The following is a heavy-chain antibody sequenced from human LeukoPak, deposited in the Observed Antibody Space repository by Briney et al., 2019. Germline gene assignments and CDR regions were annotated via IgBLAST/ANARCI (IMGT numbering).Heavy chain of an antibody. CDR1: GFTFGMYA. Sequence: GGSLRLSCAASGFTFGMYAMSWVRQAPGKGLEWVAVISYDGSNKYYADSVKGRFTISRDNSKNTLYLQMNSLRAEDTAVYYCARSYYDVLTGYGEVDFWGQGTLVTVSS. CDR2: ISYDGSNK. V-gene: IGHV3-30*04. CDR3: ARSYYDVLTGYGEVDF. D-gene: IGHD3-9*01. J-gene: IGHJ4*02.